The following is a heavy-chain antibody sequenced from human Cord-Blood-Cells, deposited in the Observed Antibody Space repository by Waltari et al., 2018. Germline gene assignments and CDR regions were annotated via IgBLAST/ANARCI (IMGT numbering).Heavy chain of an antibody. J-gene: IGHJ4*02. Sequence: QVQLVQSGAEVKKPGSSVKVSCKASGGTFSSYAISWVRQAPGQGLEWMGGIIPIFGTANDAQKCQGRVTITADESTSTAYMELSSLRSEDTAVYYCARDRKAAAGPSPDYYFDYWGQGTLVTVSS. CDR1: GGTFSSYA. CDR3: ARDRKAAAGPSPDYYFDY. D-gene: IGHD6-13*01. V-gene: IGHV1-69*01. CDR2: IIPIFGTA.